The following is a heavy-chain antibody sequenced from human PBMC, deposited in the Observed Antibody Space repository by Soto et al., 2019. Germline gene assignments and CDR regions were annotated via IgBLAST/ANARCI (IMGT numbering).Heavy chain of an antibody. J-gene: IGHJ6*02. CDR2: IYPGDSDT. Sequence: GESLKISCKGSGYSFTSYWIGWVRQMPGKGLEWMGIIYPGDSDTRYSPSFQGQVTISADKSISTAYLQWSSLKASDTAMYYCARHGLPGYSYGDRDYYYYYGMDVWGQGTTVTVSS. V-gene: IGHV5-51*01. D-gene: IGHD5-18*01. CDR3: ARHGLPGYSYGDRDYYYYYGMDV. CDR1: GYSFTSYW.